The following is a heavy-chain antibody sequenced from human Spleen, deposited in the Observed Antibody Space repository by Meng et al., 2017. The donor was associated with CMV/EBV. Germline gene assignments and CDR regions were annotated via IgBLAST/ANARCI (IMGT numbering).Heavy chain of an antibody. D-gene: IGHD6-13*01. Sequence: GGSLRLSCAASGFTFSTYAMSWVRQAPGKGLEWVSVIYSGGSSTYYADSVKGRFTISRDTSKNTLYLQMNSLRAEDTAVYYCAKGGYGSSWRYYFDYWGQGTLVTVSS. CDR2: IYSGGSST. CDR1: GFTFSTYA. CDR3: AKGGYGSSWRYYFDY. V-gene: IGHV3-23*03. J-gene: IGHJ4*02.